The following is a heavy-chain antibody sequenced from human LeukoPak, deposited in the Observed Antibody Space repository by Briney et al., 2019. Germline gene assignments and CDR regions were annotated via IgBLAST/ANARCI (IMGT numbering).Heavy chain of an antibody. V-gene: IGHV3-48*01. CDR1: GFTFSSYS. J-gene: IGHJ4*02. Sequence: PGGSLRLSCAASGFTFSSYSMNWVRQAPGKGLEWVSYISSSSSTIYYADSVKGRFTISRDNSKNTLYLQMNSLRAEDTAVYYCASPSSIAVAGTPNYWGQGTLVTVSS. CDR2: ISSSSSTI. D-gene: IGHD6-19*01. CDR3: ASPSSIAVAGTPNY.